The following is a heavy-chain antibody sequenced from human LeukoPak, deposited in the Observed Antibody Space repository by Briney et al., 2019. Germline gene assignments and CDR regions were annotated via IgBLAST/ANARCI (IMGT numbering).Heavy chain of an antibody. V-gene: IGHV3-48*01. CDR3: AKAELGVDTFFDY. CDR1: GFTFSSYS. D-gene: IGHD3-3*01. CDR2: ISSSSSTI. J-gene: IGHJ4*02. Sequence: GGSLRLSCAASGFTFSSYSMNWVRQAPGKGLEWVSYISSSSSTIYYADSVQGRFTISRDNSKRALFLQMNSLRAEDTAFYYCAKAELGVDTFFDYWGQGTLVTVSS.